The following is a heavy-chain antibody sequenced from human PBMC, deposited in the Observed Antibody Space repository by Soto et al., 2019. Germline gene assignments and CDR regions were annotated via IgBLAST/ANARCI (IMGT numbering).Heavy chain of an antibody. CDR1: GGTFSSYA. Sequence: QVPLVQSGAEVKKPGSSVKVSCKASGGTFSSYAISWVRQAPGQGLEWMGGIIPIFGTANYAQKFQGRVTITADESTSTAYMELSSLRSEDTAVYYCVLYFDWLLDFDYWGQGTLVTVSS. J-gene: IGHJ4*02. CDR3: VLYFDWLLDFDY. V-gene: IGHV1-69*01. D-gene: IGHD3-9*01. CDR2: IIPIFGTA.